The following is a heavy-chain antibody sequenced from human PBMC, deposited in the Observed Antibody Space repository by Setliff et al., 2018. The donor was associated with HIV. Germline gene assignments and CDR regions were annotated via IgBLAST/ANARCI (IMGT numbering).Heavy chain of an antibody. D-gene: IGHD3-3*01. CDR3: ARSYYDFWSGYSYYFDY. J-gene: IGHJ4*02. Sequence: PGGSLRLSCAASGFTFSSYEMNWVRQAPGKGLEWVSYIKQDGSEKYYVDSVKGRFTISRDNAKNSLYLQMNSLRAEDTAVYYCARSYYDFWSGYSYYFDYWGQGTLVTVSS. CDR2: IKQDGSEK. CDR1: GFTFSSYE. V-gene: IGHV3-7*01.